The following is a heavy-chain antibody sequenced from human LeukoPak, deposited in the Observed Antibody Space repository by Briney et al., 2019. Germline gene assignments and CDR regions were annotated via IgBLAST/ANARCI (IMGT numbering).Heavy chain of an antibody. J-gene: IGHJ4*02. CDR1: GGSISSSSYY. Sequence: SETLSLTCTVSGGSISSSSYYWGWIRQPPGKGLEWIGSINYSGSTYYNPSLKSRVTISVDTSKHQFSLKLSSVTDADTAVYYCARRGLTGTPFDYWGQGTXVTVXS. D-gene: IGHD1-7*01. CDR2: INYSGST. V-gene: IGHV4-39*01. CDR3: ARRGLTGTPFDY.